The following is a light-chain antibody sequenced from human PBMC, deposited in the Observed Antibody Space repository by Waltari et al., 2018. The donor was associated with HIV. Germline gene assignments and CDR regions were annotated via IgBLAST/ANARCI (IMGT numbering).Light chain of an antibody. J-gene: IGKJ2*01. CDR3: HQYNNWPYT. CDR2: GAS. V-gene: IGKV3-15*01. CDR1: QSVNTN. Sequence: MMQSPDILPVSPGEGVTLTLRASQSVNTNVAWYQQRPGQAPRLLIYGASTRAAGFPARFSGGGSGTEFTLTISSLQSEDFALYFCHQYNNWPYTFGQGTKLDIK.